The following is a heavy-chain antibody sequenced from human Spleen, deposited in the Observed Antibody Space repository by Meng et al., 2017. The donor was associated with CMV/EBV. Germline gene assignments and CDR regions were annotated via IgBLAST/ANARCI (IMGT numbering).Heavy chain of an antibody. CDR1: GFTFSSYG. J-gene: IGHJ5*02. CDR3: ARETGELGFGWFDP. D-gene: IGHD7-27*01. Sequence: GGSLRLSCAASGFTFSSYGMHWVRQAPGKGLEWVAFIRYDGSNKYYADSVKGRFTISRDNAKNSLYLQMNSLRAEDTAVYFCARETGELGFGWFDPWGQGTLVTVSS. CDR2: IRYDGSNK. V-gene: IGHV3-30*02.